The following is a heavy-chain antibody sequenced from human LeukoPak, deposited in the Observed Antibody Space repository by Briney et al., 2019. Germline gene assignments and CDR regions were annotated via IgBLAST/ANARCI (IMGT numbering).Heavy chain of an antibody. CDR2: INPNSGGT. CDR3: ARARIAVAGSFDY. D-gene: IGHD6-19*01. J-gene: IGHJ4*02. CDR1: GYTFTGYY. V-gene: IGHV1-2*02. Sequence: ASVKVSCKASGYTFTGYYMHWVRQAPGQGLEWMGWINPNSGGTNYAQKFQGRVTMTRDTSISTAYMELSRLRSDDTAVYYCARARIAVAGSFDYWGQGTLVTVSS.